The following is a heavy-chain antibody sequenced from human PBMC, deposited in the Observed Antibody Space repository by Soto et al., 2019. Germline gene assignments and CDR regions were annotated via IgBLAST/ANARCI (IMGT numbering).Heavy chain of an antibody. CDR2: ISYDGSNK. V-gene: IGHV3-30-3*01. D-gene: IGHD6-6*01. J-gene: IGHJ6*02. CDR3: ARESSLVGYYYGTDV. CDR1: GFTFSSYA. Sequence: HPGGSLRLSCAASGFTFSSYAMHWVRQAPGKGLEWVAVISYDGSNKYYADSVKGRFTISRDNSKNTLYLQMNSLRAEDTAVYYCARESSLVGYYYGTDVCGQGTTVTVSS.